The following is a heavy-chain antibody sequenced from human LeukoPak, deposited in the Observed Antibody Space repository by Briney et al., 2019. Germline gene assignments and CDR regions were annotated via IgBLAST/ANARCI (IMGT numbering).Heavy chain of an antibody. J-gene: IGHJ3*02. CDR2: ISGSGSTI. CDR1: GFTFSSYE. V-gene: IGHV3-48*03. Sequence: GGSLRLSCAASGFTFSSYEMNWVRQAPGKGPEWVSYISGSGSTIYSADSVKGRFTISRDNAKNSLYLQMTSLRAEDTAIYYCAREVGYCSSTSCRYAFDIWGQGTMVTVSS. D-gene: IGHD2-2*01. CDR3: AREVGYCSSTSCRYAFDI.